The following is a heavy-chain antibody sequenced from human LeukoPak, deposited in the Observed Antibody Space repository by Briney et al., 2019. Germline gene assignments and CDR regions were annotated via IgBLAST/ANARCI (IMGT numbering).Heavy chain of an antibody. J-gene: IGHJ6*03. CDR2: IIPIFGTA. CDR3: ARGRGGDCSPSYYYYMDV. Sequence: VASVKVSCKASGGTFSSYAISWVRQAPGQGLEWMGGIIPIFGTANYAQKFQGRVTITADESTSTAYMELSSLRSEDTAVYYCARGRGGDCSPSYYYYMDVWGKGTTVTVSS. CDR1: GGTFSSYA. V-gene: IGHV1-69*13. D-gene: IGHD2-21*01.